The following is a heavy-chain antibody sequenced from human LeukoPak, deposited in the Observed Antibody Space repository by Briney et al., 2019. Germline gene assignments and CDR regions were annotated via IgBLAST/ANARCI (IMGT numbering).Heavy chain of an antibody. V-gene: IGHV3-33*01. Sequence: GGSLRLSCAASGFTFSSYGMHWVRQAPGKGLEWVAVIWYDGSSKYYADSVKGRFTISRDNSKNTLYLQMNSLRAEDTAVYYCAREYCSSTSCLSTDNWFDPWGQGTLVTVSS. CDR1: GFTFSSYG. J-gene: IGHJ5*02. CDR2: IWYDGSSK. D-gene: IGHD2-2*01. CDR3: AREYCSSTSCLSTDNWFDP.